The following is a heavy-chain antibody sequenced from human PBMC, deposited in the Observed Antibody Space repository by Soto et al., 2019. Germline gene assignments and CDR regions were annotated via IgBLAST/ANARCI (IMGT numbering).Heavy chain of an antibody. CDR3: ARAPGNERLDY. J-gene: IGHJ4*02. V-gene: IGHV4-31*03. CDR1: GAYVNTGGYY. CDR2: IYHIGDT. Sequence: QVQLQESGPGLVKPSQTLSLTCTVSGAYVNTGGYYWSWVRQYPGKGLEWIGYIYHIGDTDYNPSLKSRLTISVDTSKNHFSLSLSSVTVADTAVYYCARAPGNERLDYWGQGTLVIVSS. D-gene: IGHD1-1*01.